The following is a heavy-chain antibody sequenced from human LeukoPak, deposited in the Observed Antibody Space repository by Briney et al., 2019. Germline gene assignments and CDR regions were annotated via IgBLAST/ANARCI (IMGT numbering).Heavy chain of an antibody. CDR3: ATRFLQDGMDV. D-gene: IGHD4-11*01. J-gene: IGHJ6*04. V-gene: IGHV1-69*13. Sequence: ASVKVSCKASGYTFTGYYMHWVRQAPGQGLEWMGGIIPIFGTANYAQKFQGRVTITADESTSTAYMELSSLRSEDTAVYYCATRFLQDGMDVWGKGTTVTVSS. CDR1: GYTFTGYY. CDR2: IIPIFGTA.